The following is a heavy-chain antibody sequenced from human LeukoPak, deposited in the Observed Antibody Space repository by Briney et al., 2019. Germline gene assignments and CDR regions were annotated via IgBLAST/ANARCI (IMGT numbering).Heavy chain of an antibody. D-gene: IGHD5/OR15-5a*01. J-gene: IGHJ4*02. CDR1: GGSISSSNYY. Sequence: SETLSLTXTVSGGSISSSNYYWGWIRQPPGKGLEWIGSILYSGTTYYNPSLESRITISVDTSKNQVSLKLNSVTAADTAVFYCARHLRVGARQEFDYWGQGTLVTVSS. CDR2: ILYSGTT. CDR3: ARHLRVGARQEFDY. V-gene: IGHV4-39*01.